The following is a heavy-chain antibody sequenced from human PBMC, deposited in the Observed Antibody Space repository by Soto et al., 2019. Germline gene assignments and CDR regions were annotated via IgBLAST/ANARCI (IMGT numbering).Heavy chain of an antibody. D-gene: IGHD3-16*01. Sequence: GGSLRLSCSASGFTFSSYAMHWVRQAPGKGLEYVSAISSNGGSTYYADSVKGRFTISRDNSKNTLYLQMNSLRAEDTAVYYCAKGEGAHPWMNPYYFDYWGQGTLVTVS. CDR1: GFTFSSYA. CDR3: AKGEGAHPWMNPYYFDY. CDR2: ISSNGGST. J-gene: IGHJ4*02. V-gene: IGHV3-64*04.